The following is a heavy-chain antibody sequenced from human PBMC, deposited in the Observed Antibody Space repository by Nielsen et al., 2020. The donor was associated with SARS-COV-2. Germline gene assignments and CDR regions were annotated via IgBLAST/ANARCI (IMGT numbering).Heavy chain of an antibody. V-gene: IGHV3-74*01. CDR3: ARGRSYCSSTSCYLYY. CDR2: IKSDGSGT. D-gene: IGHD2-2*01. J-gene: IGHJ4*02. Sequence: GESLKISCAASGFTFSIYWIHWVRQAPGKGLAWVSRIKSDGSGTIYADSVEGRFTISRDNAKNTLYLQMNSLRAEDTAVYYCARGRSYCSSTSCYLYYWGQGTLVTVSS. CDR1: GFTFSIYW.